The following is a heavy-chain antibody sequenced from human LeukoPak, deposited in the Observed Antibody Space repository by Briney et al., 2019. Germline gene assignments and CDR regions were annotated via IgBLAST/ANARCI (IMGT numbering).Heavy chain of an antibody. J-gene: IGHJ4*01. D-gene: IGHD6-13*01. CDR1: GFTFSSYG. CDR2: IRQDGGEK. Sequence: GESLRLSCAVSGFTFSSYGMNWVRQAPGKGLEWVASIRQDGGEKSYVDSVKGRFTISRDNTIDSVYLQMSSLRAEDTAVYYCARDGTAAGLYFDLWGHGTLVTLSS. V-gene: IGHV3-7*01. CDR3: ARDGTAAGLYFDL.